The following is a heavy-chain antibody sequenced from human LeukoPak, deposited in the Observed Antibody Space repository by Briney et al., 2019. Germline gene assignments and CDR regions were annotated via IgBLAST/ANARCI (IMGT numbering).Heavy chain of an antibody. CDR3: ARADGYNYAIDY. J-gene: IGHJ4*02. CDR2: IYYSGST. Sequence: SETLSLTCTISGGSIGSYYWSWIRQPPRKGLEWIGYIYYSGSTNYNPSLKSRVTISVDTSKNQFSLKVSSVTAADTAVYYCARADGYNYAIDYWGQGTLVTVSS. CDR1: GGSIGSYY. D-gene: IGHD5-24*01. V-gene: IGHV4-59*01.